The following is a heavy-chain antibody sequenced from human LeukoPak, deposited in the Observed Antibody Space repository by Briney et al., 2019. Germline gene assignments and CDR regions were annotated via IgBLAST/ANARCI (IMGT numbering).Heavy chain of an antibody. CDR3: ARGRGVVPAATSVFYYYYYGMDV. Sequence: SETLSLTCAVYGGSFSGYYWSWIRRPPGKGLEWIGQINHSGSTNYNPSLKSRVTISVDTSKNQFSLKLSSVTAADTAVYYCARGRGVVPAATSVFYYYYYGMDVWGQGTTVTVSS. D-gene: IGHD2-2*01. V-gene: IGHV4-34*01. CDR1: GGSFSGYY. CDR2: INHSGST. J-gene: IGHJ6*02.